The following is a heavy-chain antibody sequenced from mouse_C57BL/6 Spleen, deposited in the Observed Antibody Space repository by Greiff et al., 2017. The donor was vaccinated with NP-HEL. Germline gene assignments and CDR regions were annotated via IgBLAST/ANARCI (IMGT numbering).Heavy chain of an antibody. CDR2: ISSGSSTI. Sequence: EVQVVESGGGLVKPGGSLKLSCAASGFTFSDYGMHWVRQAPEKGLEWVAYISSGSSTIYYADTVKGRFTISRDNAKNTLFLQMTSLRSEDTAMYYCARDVSSYRGYFDVWGTGTTVTVSS. J-gene: IGHJ1*03. CDR3: ARDVSSYRGYFDV. D-gene: IGHD1-1*01. CDR1: GFTFSDYG. V-gene: IGHV5-17*01.